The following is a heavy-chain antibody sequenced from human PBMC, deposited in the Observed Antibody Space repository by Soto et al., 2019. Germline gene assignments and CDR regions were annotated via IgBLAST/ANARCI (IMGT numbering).Heavy chain of an antibody. CDR2: IYHSGST. CDR3: ARDSLWFGNPIDY. V-gene: IGHV4-4*02. Sequence: KPSETLSLTCAVSGGSISSSNWWSWVRQPPGKGLEWIGEIYHSGSTNYNPSLKSRVTISVDKSKNQFSLKLSSVTAADTAVYYCARDSLWFGNPIDYWGQGTLVTVSS. J-gene: IGHJ4*02. D-gene: IGHD3-10*01. CDR1: GGSISSSNW.